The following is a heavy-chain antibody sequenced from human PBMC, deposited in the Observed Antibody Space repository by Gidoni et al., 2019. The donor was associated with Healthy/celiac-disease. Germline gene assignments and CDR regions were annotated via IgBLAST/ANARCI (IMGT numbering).Heavy chain of an antibody. D-gene: IGHD5-18*01. CDR1: GFPFSGSA. CDR3: TREVDTAMVTAEFGYYYYGMDV. V-gene: IGHV3-73*02. Sequence: EVQLVESGGGLVQPGGSLNLSCAASGFPFSGSAMPWVRQASGKGREWVGRIRSKANSYATAYAASVKGRFTISRDDSKNTAYLQMNSLKTEDTAVYYCTREVDTAMVTAEFGYYYYGMDVWGQGTTVTVSS. CDR2: IRSKANSYAT. J-gene: IGHJ6*02.